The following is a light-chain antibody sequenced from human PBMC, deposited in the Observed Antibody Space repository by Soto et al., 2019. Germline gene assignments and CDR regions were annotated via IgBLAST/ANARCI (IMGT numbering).Light chain of an antibody. V-gene: IGKV3-15*01. CDR1: QSISSN. CDR2: GAS. CDR3: QQYNTWRT. J-gene: IGKJ1*01. Sequence: EILITQSPATLSVSPGERATLSCRASQSISSNLAWFQQKPGQAPRLLIYGASTRAAGIPARFSGSGSGTEFSLSISSLQSEDFAVYYCQQYNTWRTFGQGTKVDIK.